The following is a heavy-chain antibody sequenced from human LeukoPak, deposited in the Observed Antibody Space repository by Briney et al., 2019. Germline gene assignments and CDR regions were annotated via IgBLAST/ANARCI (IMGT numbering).Heavy chain of an antibody. CDR2: VNPRGQI. CDR3: ARRWNYRIHYHIDV. J-gene: IGHJ6*04. D-gene: IGHD1-7*01. Sequence: SETLSLTCAVYGGSFDRFYWSSIRQSPGRGLEWIGEVNPRGQINYNPSLMSRVTVSIDTTKKHFSLILTSVTAADTAVYYCARRWNYRIHYHIDVWGTGTTVTVSS. CDR1: GGSFDRFY. V-gene: IGHV4-34*01.